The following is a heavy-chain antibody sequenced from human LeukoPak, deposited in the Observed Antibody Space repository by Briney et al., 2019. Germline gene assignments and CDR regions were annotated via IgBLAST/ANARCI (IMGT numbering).Heavy chain of an antibody. D-gene: IGHD3-10*01. J-gene: IGHJ5*02. CDR2: INWNGGTT. Sequence: PGGSLRLSCAASGFRFDDHGMNWVRQAPGKGLEWVSGINWNGGTTGYVDSVKGRFTISRDNSKNTLYLQMNSLRAEDTAVYYCAKVGNYYGVNWFDPWGQGTLVTVSS. CDR1: GFRFDDHG. V-gene: IGHV3-20*04. CDR3: AKVGNYYGVNWFDP.